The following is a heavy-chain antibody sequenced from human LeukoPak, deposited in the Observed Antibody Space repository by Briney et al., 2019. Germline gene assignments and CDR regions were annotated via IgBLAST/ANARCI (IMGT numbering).Heavy chain of an antibody. J-gene: IGHJ4*02. CDR2: IKKDGSEK. V-gene: IGHV3-7*03. CDR1: GFTFSSYW. Sequence: PGGSLRLSCAASGFTFSSYWMNWVRQAPGNALEWVAYIKKDGSEKYYVDSVEGRFTISRDNAKNSLYLQMNSLRAEDTAVYYCARHSSGQPFDYWGQGTLVTVS. CDR3: ARHSSGQPFDY. D-gene: IGHD6-19*01.